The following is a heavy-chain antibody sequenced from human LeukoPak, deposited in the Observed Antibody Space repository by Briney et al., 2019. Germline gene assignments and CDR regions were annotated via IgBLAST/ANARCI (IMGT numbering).Heavy chain of an antibody. J-gene: IGHJ5*02. V-gene: IGHV4-61*02. CDR3: ARNSGYDLNWFDP. CDR1: GDSISSGSYD. Sequence: PSQTLSLTCTVSGDSISSGSYDWRWIRQPGGKGLEWIERMYTSGSTNYNPSLKSRVTISVDTSKNQFSLKLSSVTAADTAVYYCARNSGYDLNWFDPWGQGTLVTVSS. D-gene: IGHD5-12*01. CDR2: MYTSGST.